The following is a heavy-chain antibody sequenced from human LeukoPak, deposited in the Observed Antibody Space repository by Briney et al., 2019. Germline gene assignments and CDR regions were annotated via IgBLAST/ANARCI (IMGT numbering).Heavy chain of an antibody. CDR2: IHTSGST. D-gene: IGHD5-24*01. J-gene: IGHJ4*02. CDR3: AREQGYNYFD. Sequence: SQTLSLTCTVSGGSISSGSYYWSWIRQPAGKGLEWIGRIHTSGSTNYNPSLKSRVTISVDTSKNQFSLKLSSVTAADTAVYYCAREQGYNYFDWGQGTLVTVSS. V-gene: IGHV4-61*02. CDR1: GGSISSGSYY.